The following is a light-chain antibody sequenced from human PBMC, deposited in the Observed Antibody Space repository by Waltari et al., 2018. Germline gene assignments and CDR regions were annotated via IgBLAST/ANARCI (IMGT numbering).Light chain of an antibody. CDR1: LSVTNY. CDR2: YAS. Sequence: EIVLTQYPASLSLSPGERATLCCRASLSVTNYLAGYHQKPCQAPRLLIYYASNRATGIPARFSGSGSGTDFTLTISSLEPEDFAVYYCQERSNWVFTFGPGTKVDI. V-gene: IGKV3-11*01. CDR3: QERSNWVFT. J-gene: IGKJ3*01.